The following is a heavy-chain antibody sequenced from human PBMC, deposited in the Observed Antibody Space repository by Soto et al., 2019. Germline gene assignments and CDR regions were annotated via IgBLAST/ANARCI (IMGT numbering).Heavy chain of an antibody. CDR1: GGSISSGGYY. J-gene: IGHJ4*02. CDR2: IYYSGST. V-gene: IGHV4-31*03. D-gene: IGHD3-10*01. Sequence: QVQLQESGPGLVKPSQTLSLTCTVSGGSISSGGYYWSWIRQHPGKGLEWIGYIYYSGSTYYNPSLKSRVTISVDTSKNQFSLKLCSVTAAYTAVYYCARDRARVRYFDYWGQGTLVTVSS. CDR3: ARDRARVRYFDY.